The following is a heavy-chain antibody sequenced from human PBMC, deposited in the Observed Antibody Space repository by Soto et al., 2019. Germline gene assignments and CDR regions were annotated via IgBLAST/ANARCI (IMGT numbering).Heavy chain of an antibody. D-gene: IGHD3-22*01. CDR3: ARDSLSYDSSGYYYRGFDH. CDR2: IYYSGST. J-gene: IGHJ4*02. Sequence: QVQLQESGPGLVKPSQTLSLTCTVSGGSISSGGYYWSWIRQHPGKGLEWIGYIYYSGSTYYNPSLKSRVTISVDTSKNPFALKLSSVTAADTAVYYCARDSLSYDSSGYYYRGFDHWGQGTPGTVSA. CDR1: GGSISSGGYY. V-gene: IGHV4-31*03.